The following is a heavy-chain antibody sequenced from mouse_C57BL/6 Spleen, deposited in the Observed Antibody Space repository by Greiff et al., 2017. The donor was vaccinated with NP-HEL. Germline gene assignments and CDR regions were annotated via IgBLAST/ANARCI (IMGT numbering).Heavy chain of an antibody. V-gene: IGHV5-17*01. Sequence: DVKLVESGGGLVKPGGSLKLSCAASGFTFSDYGMHWVRQAPEKGLEWVAYISSGSSTIYYADTVKGRFTISRDNAKNTLFLQMTSLRSEDTAMYYCASGVGRPWFAYWGQGTLVTVSA. D-gene: IGHD4-1*01. J-gene: IGHJ3*01. CDR1: GFTFSDYG. CDR3: ASGVGRPWFAY. CDR2: ISSGSSTI.